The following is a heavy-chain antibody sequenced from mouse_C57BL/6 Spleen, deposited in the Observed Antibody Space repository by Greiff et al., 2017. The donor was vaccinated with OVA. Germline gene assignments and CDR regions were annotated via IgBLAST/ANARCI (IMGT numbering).Heavy chain of an antibody. D-gene: IGHD1-1*01. CDR2: IYPGDGDT. Sequence: QVQLQQSGPELVKPGASVKISCKASGYAFSSSWMNWVKQRPGKGLEWIGRIYPGDGDTNYNGKFKGKATLTADKSSSTAYMQLSSLTSEDSAVYVCASPYYYGSSPYAMDYWGQGTSVTVSS. CDR1: GYAFSSSW. CDR3: ASPYYYGSSPYAMDY. J-gene: IGHJ4*01. V-gene: IGHV1-82*01.